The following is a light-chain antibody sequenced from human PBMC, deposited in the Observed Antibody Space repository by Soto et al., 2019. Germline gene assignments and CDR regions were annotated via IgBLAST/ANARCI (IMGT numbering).Light chain of an antibody. Sequence: DIQTTQSPSTLSASVGDRVTITCRASQSISSWLAWYQQKPGKAPKLLIYDASSLASGVPSRFSGSGSGTEFTLTISSLQPDDFATYYCQQYNSYSFGGGTKVEIK. CDR2: DAS. J-gene: IGKJ4*01. CDR3: QQYNSYS. V-gene: IGKV1-5*01. CDR1: QSISSW.